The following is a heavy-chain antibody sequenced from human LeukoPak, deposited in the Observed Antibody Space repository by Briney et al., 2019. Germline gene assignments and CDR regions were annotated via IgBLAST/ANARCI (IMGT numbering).Heavy chain of an antibody. V-gene: IGHV3-23*01. CDR1: GLTFSSYS. D-gene: IGHD2-15*01. Sequence: GGSPRLSCAVSGLTFSSYSMSWGRHAPGEGLCWGSGISASGSGTYYADSLNGRFTISRDNSKNTLYLKMNNLRVEDTAVYYCAKDAGGPEYWGQGTLVAVST. CDR2: ISASGSGT. J-gene: IGHJ4*02. CDR3: AKDAGGPEY.